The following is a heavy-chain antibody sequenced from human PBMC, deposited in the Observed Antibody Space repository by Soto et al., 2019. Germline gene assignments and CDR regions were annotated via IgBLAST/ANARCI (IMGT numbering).Heavy chain of an antibody. Sequence: GGSLRLSCAASGFTFSDYYMSWIRQAPGKGLEWVSYISSSGSTIYYADSVKGRFTISRDNAKNSLYLQMNSLGAEDTAVYYCARDREQKLVQADFDYWGQGTLVTVSS. J-gene: IGHJ4*02. V-gene: IGHV3-11*01. CDR1: GFTFSDYY. CDR3: ARDREQKLVQADFDY. CDR2: ISSSGSTI. D-gene: IGHD6-13*01.